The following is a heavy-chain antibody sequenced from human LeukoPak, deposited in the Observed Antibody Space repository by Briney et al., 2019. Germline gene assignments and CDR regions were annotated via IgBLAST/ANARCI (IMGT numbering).Heavy chain of an antibody. J-gene: IGHJ4*02. V-gene: IGHV3-23*01. CDR3: AKAGSIRFDY. CDR2: ISGSGGST. Sequence: PGGSLRLSCAASAFTFSSSAMSWVRQAPGKGLEWVSGISGSGGSTYYADSVKGRFTISRDNSKNTLYLQMNSLRAEDTALYYCAKAGSIRFDYWGQGTLVTVSS. D-gene: IGHD1-26*01. CDR1: AFTFSSSA.